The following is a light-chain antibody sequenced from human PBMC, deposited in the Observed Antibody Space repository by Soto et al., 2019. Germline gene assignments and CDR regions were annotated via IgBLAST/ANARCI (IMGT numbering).Light chain of an antibody. Sequence: QPVLTQPASVSGSPGQSITISCTAISSDITTYNYVSWYQHHPGKAPKLIIYEVLTRPSGVCYRFSGSKSGNTASLTISGLQAEDEADYYCSSYPSTRWVFGGGTKVTVL. CDR1: SSDITTYNY. CDR2: EVL. J-gene: IGLJ3*02. CDR3: SSYPSTRWV. V-gene: IGLV2-14*01.